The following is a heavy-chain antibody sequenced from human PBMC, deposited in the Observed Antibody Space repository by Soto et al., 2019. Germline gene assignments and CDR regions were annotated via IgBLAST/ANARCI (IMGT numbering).Heavy chain of an antibody. CDR3: AYERKDDYGDYRDAFDI. D-gene: IGHD4-17*01. V-gene: IGHV3-30*18. CDR2: ISYDGSNK. CDR1: GFTFSSYG. J-gene: IGHJ3*02. Sequence: PGGSLRLSCAASGFTFSSYGMHWVRQAPGKGLEWVAVISYDGSNKYYADSVKGRFTISRDNSKNTLYLQMNSLRAEDTAVYYCAYERKDDYGDYRDAFDIWGQGTMVTVSS.